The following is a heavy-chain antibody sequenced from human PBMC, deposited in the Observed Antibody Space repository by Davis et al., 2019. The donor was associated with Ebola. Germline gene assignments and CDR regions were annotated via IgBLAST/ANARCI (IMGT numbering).Heavy chain of an antibody. CDR1: GGSFSGYY. Sequence: MPSETLSLTCAVYGGSFSGYYWSWIRQPPGKGLEWIGEINHSGSTNYNPSLKSRVTISVDTSKNQFSLKLSSVTAADTALYYCARGLRGSGLRFDYWGQGTLVTVSS. J-gene: IGHJ4*02. CDR2: INHSGST. D-gene: IGHD2-15*01. V-gene: IGHV4-34*01. CDR3: ARGLRGSGLRFDY.